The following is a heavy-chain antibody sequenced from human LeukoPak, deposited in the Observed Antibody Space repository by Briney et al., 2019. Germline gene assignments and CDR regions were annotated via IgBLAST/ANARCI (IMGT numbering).Heavy chain of an antibody. D-gene: IGHD3-10*01. Sequence: PGGSLRPSCAASGFTVISNYMSWVRQAPGKGLEWVSSISSDSSYIYYADAVHGRFTVSRDNAKYSLYLQMNSLKTEDTAVYYCTTGGSGSYKRRALDYWGQGTLVTVSS. CDR3: TTGGSGSYKRRALDY. CDR1: GFTVISNY. V-gene: IGHV3-21*03. J-gene: IGHJ4*02. CDR2: ISSDSSYI.